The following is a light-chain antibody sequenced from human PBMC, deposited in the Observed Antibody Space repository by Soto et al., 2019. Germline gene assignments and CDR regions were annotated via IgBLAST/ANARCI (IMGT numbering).Light chain of an antibody. CDR3: QQLNSHPRT. CDR2: GAS. Sequence: DIQLTQSPFFLSASVGDRVTISCRASQAIYSYLAWYQQKPGKAPKLLIFGASKLQSGVPSRFSGSGSGTEFTLIISSLQPEDFATYYCQQLNSHPRTFDQGTKLEIK. J-gene: IGKJ2*01. V-gene: IGKV1-9*01. CDR1: QAIYSY.